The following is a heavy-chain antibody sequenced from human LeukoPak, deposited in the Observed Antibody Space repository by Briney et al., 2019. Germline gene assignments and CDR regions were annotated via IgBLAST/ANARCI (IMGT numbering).Heavy chain of an antibody. Sequence: SQTLSLTCTVSGGSISSGDYYWSWIRQPPGKGLEWIGYIYYSGSTYYNPSLKSRVTISVDTSKNQFSLKLSSVTAADTAVYYCARDGLRYCSSTSCSPDAFDIWGQGTMVTVSS. D-gene: IGHD2-2*01. CDR2: IYYSGST. V-gene: IGHV4-30-4*08. CDR3: ARDGLRYCSSTSCSPDAFDI. CDR1: GGSISSGDYY. J-gene: IGHJ3*02.